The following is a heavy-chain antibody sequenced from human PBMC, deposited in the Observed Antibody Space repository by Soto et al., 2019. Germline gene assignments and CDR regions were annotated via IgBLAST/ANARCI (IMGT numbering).Heavy chain of an antibody. D-gene: IGHD3-3*02. CDR2: LSTDGSRT. CDR3: ASDMTDARAFVM. J-gene: IGHJ3*01. CDR1: GFTFSGHW. Sequence: EVQLVESGGGLVQPGGSLRLSCAASGFTFSGHWMHWVRQPPGKGLVWVSRLSTDGSRTTYEDSVKGRFTISRDNAKNTLLLQMDRLRVEDRALYFCASDMTDARAFVMWGLGLMV. V-gene: IGHV3-74*03.